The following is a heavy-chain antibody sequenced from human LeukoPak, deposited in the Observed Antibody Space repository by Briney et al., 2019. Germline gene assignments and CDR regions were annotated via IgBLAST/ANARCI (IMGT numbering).Heavy chain of an antibody. Sequence: PGGSLRLSCAASGFTFSTYSMNWVRQAPGKGLEWVSSISSSSSYIYYADSMKGRFTISRDNAKNSLYLQMNSLRAEDTAVYYCARGGGDPTSTWYFDLWGRGTLVTVSS. V-gene: IGHV3-21*01. CDR2: ISSSSSYI. CDR1: GFTFSTYS. CDR3: ARGGGDPTSTWYFDL. J-gene: IGHJ2*01. D-gene: IGHD3-16*01.